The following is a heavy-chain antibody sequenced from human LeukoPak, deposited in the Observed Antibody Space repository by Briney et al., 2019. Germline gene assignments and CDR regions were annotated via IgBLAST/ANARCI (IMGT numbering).Heavy chain of an antibody. CDR3: AKDTGQWPVSTFDY. Sequence: GGSLRLSCAASGFTFSTYAMTWVRQAPGKGLEWISGISYSGATKYYADSVKGRFTISRDNFKNTLYLQMSSLRAEDTAVYYCAKDTGQWPVSTFDYWGQGTLVTVSS. CDR1: GFTFSTYA. D-gene: IGHD6-19*01. CDR2: ISYSGATK. J-gene: IGHJ4*02. V-gene: IGHV3-23*01.